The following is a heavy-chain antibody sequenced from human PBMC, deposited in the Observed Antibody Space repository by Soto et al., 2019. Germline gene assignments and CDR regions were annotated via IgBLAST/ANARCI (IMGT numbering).Heavy chain of an antibody. CDR2: IKYDGNEK. CDR1: GFIFTNYW. J-gene: IGHJ4*02. Sequence: EVQVVDSGGGLVQPGGSLRLSCAASGFIFTNYWMSWVRQAPGKGLEWVAIIKYDGNEKYYVDPVKGRFTISRDNAKNSVYLQMSSLRAEDTAVYYCARVRYYDRNFDYWGQGTLVTVS. CDR3: ARVRYYDRNFDY. D-gene: IGHD3-16*01. V-gene: IGHV3-7*05.